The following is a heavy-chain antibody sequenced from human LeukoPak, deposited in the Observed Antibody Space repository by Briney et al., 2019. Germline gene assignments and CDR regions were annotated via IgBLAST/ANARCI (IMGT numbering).Heavy chain of an antibody. CDR2: INPNSGGT. V-gene: IGHV1-2*02. CDR3: ARIKTVGYYYYMDV. J-gene: IGHJ6*03. Sequence: GASVKVSCQTSGYSFIGYYIHWVRQAPGQGLEWMGWINPNSGGTNYAQKFQGRVTMTRDTSISTAYMELSRLRSDDTAVYYCARIKTVGYYYYMDVWGKGTTVTISS. D-gene: IGHD4-23*01. CDR1: GYSFIGYY.